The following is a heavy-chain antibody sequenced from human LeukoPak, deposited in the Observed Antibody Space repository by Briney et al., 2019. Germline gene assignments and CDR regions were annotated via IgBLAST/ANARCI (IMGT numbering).Heavy chain of an antibody. CDR3: ARALLWFGDLHDS. V-gene: IGHV1-46*01. Sequence: ASVKVSCKASGYTFTGYCMHWVRQAPGQGLEWMGIINPSGGSTTYAQKFQGRVTMTRDTSTSTVYVELSSLRSEDTAVYYCARALLWFGDLHDSWGQGTLVTVSS. CDR1: GYTFTGYC. D-gene: IGHD3-10*01. CDR2: INPSGGST. J-gene: IGHJ4*02.